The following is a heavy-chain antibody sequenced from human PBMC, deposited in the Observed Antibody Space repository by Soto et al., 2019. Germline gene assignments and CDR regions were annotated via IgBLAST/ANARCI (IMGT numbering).Heavy chain of an antibody. CDR3: RVAAAFPPLPRAFDV. J-gene: IGHJ3*01. D-gene: IGHD2-15*01. Sequence: QLQLQESGPGLVKPSETLSLTCTVSSGSITSSTFYWGGIRQPPGRGLEWIGSIYYSGSGSTYYNPSLKIRVTSTGDTSKDQSSLILSSVTAADSAVYYCRVAAAFPPLPRAFDVWGQGTMVTVSS. V-gene: IGHV4-39*01. CDR2: IYYSGSGST. CDR1: SGSITSSTFY.